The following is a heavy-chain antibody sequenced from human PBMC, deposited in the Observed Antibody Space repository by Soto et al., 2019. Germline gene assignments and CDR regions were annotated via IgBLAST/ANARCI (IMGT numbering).Heavy chain of an antibody. CDR3: ARDRAPYYYYGMDV. J-gene: IGHJ6*02. CDR1: GYTFTSYG. V-gene: IGHV1-18*01. CDR2: ISAYNGNT. Sequence: ASVKVSCKASGYTFTSYGISWVRQAPGQGLEWMGWISAYNGNTNYAQKLQGRVTMTTDTSTSTAYMELRSLRSDDTAVYYCARDRAPYYYYGMDVWGQGTTVTVSS.